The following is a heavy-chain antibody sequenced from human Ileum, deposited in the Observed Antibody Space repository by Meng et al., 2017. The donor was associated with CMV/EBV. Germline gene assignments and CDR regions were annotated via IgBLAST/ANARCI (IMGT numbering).Heavy chain of an antibody. CDR1: TGSNW. CDR2: IYHSGST. D-gene: IGHD3-10*01. V-gene: IGHV4-4*02. J-gene: IGHJ5*02. CDR3: ARDTGRRYYYGSGSSNWFDP. Sequence: TGSNWWSWVRNPPGKGLEWIGEIYHSGSTSYNPSLRSRVTISVDKSKNQFSLKLSSVIAADTAIYYCARDTGRRYYYGSGSSNWFDPWGQGTLVTVSS.